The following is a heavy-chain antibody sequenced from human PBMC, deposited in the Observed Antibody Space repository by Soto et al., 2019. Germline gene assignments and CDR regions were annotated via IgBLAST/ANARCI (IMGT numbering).Heavy chain of an antibody. Sequence: PGGSLRLSCAASGFTFSSYSMNWVRQAPGKGLEWVSYISSSSSTIYYADSVKGRFTISRDNSKNTLYLQMNSLRAEDTAVYYCAKDLRYDFWSGYGFDYWGQGTLVTVSS. CDR1: GFTFSSYS. D-gene: IGHD3-3*01. CDR3: AKDLRYDFWSGYGFDY. CDR2: ISSSSSTI. J-gene: IGHJ4*02. V-gene: IGHV3-48*01.